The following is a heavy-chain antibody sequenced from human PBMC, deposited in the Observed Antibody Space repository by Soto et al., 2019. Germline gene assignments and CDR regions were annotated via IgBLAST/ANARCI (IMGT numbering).Heavy chain of an antibody. CDR1: GFTFSDHY. CDR2: IRNPANSYTT. J-gene: IGHJ4*02. Sequence: GGSLRLSCVASGFTFSDHYMDWVRQAPGKGLEWVGRIRNPANSYTTEYAASVKGRFAISRDDSKNSLYLQMNSLKIGDTAVYYCATHSRGSGYFDSWGQGTLVTVSS. V-gene: IGHV3-72*01. D-gene: IGHD6-19*01. CDR3: ATHSRGSGYFDS.